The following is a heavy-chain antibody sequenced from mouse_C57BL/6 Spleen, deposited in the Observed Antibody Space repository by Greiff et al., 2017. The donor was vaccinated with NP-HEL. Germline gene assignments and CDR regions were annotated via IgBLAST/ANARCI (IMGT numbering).Heavy chain of an antibody. V-gene: IGHV5-4*01. CDR2: ISDGGSYT. J-gene: IGHJ4*01. D-gene: IGHD1-1*01. CDR3: ARDHYCSSKDYYAMDY. CDR1: GFTFSSYA. Sequence: EVNVVESGGGLVKPGGSLKLSCAASGFTFSSYAMSWVRQTPEKRLEWVATISDGGSYTYYPDNVKGRFTISRDNAKNNLYLQMSHLKSEDTAMYYCARDHYCSSKDYYAMDYWGQGTSVTVSS.